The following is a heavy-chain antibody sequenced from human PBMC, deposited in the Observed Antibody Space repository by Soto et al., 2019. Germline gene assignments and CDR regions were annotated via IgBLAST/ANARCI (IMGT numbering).Heavy chain of an antibody. J-gene: IGHJ5*02. D-gene: IGHD3-16*01. CDR1: GGSISSGGYY. V-gene: IGHV4-31*03. CDR2: IYYSGST. Sequence: QVQLQESGPGLVKPSQTLSLTCTVSGGSISSGGYYWSWIRQHPGKGLEWIGYIYYSGSTYYNPSLKSRVTISVDTSKHQFSLKLSSVTAADTAVYYCARDGRLRVYGAHPRPNWFDPWGQGTLVTGSS. CDR3: ARDGRLRVYGAHPRPNWFDP.